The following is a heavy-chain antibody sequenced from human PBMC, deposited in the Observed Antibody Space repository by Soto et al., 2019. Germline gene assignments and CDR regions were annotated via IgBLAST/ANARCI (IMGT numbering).Heavy chain of an antibody. CDR3: AKDPLYSSSYLPSYYFDY. V-gene: IGHV3-23*01. CDR2: ISGSGGST. J-gene: IGHJ4*02. CDR1: GFTFSSYA. D-gene: IGHD6-13*01. Sequence: GGSLRLSCAASGFTFSSYAMSWVRQAPGKALEWVSAISGSGGSTYYADSVKGRFTISRDNSKNTLYLQMNSLRAEDTAVYYCAKDPLYSSSYLPSYYFDYWGQGTLVTVSS.